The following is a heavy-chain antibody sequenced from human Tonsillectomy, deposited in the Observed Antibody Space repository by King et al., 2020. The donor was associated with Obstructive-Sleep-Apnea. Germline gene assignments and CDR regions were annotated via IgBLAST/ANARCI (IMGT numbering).Heavy chain of an antibody. D-gene: IGHD3-10*01. CDR1: GFAFTSYG. J-gene: IGHJ4*02. Sequence: VQLVESGGGVVQPGRSLRLSCAASGFAFTSYGMHLVRQAPGKGLEWVAVISYDGSNKYYADSVKGRFTISRDNSKNTLSLHMNSLRLEDTAVYYCAKARGFGEKPTLFDYWGQGTLVTVSS. V-gene: IGHV3-30*18. CDR2: ISYDGSNK. CDR3: AKARGFGEKPTLFDY.